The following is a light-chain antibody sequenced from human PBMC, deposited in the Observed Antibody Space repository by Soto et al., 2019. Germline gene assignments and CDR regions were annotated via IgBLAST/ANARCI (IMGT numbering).Light chain of an antibody. CDR3: QSYESSLSAYYV. Sequence: QSVLTQPPSVSGAPGQRVTISCTGSSSNIGGGYDVHWYQQLPGTAPKLLIYGNSNRPSGVPDRFSGSKSGTSASLAITGLQAEDEADYYCQSYESSLSAYYVFGTRSKVTVL. V-gene: IGLV1-40*01. CDR1: SSNIGGGYD. J-gene: IGLJ1*01. CDR2: GNS.